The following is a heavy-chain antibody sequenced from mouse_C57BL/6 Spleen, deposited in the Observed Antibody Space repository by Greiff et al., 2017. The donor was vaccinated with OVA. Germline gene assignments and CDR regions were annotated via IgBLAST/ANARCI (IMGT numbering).Heavy chain of an antibody. CDR2: IDPSDSET. D-gene: IGHD1-1*01. V-gene: IGHV1-52*01. J-gene: IGHJ4*01. CDR3: ARGDYDSSSYYYSMDY. CDR1: GYTFTSYW. Sequence: VKLQQPGAELVRPGSSVKLSCKASGYTFTSYWMHWVKQRPIQGLEWIGNIDPSDSETHYNQKFKDKATLTVDKSSSTAYMQLSSLTSEDSAVYYCARGDYDSSSYYYSMDYWGQGTSVTVSS.